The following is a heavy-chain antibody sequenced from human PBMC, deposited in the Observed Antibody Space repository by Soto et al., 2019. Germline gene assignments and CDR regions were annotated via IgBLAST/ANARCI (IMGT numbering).Heavy chain of an antibody. CDR1: GFTFSSYG. J-gene: IGHJ4*02. D-gene: IGHD3-9*01. CDR2: IWYDGSNK. V-gene: IGHV3-33*01. CDR3: ARVFGILTGPFDY. Sequence: GGSLRLSCAASGFTFSSYGMHWVRQAPGKGLEWVAVIWYDGSNKYYADSVKGRFTISRDNSKNTLYLQMNSLRAEDTAVYYCARVFGILTGPFDYWGQGTLVTVSS.